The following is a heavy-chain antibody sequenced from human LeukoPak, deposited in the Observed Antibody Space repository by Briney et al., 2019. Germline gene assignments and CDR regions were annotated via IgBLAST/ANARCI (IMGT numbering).Heavy chain of an antibody. CDR2: IYSGGST. CDR3: ARETYRYNWFDP. J-gene: IGHJ5*02. D-gene: IGHD3-16*01. CDR1: GFTVSSNY. V-gene: IGHV3-66*02. Sequence: GGSLRLSCAASGFTVSSNYMSWVRQARGKGLQWVALIYSGGSTYYADSVKGRFPISRDNSKNTLYLQMNSLRAEDTAVYYCARETYRYNWFDPWGQGTLVTVSS.